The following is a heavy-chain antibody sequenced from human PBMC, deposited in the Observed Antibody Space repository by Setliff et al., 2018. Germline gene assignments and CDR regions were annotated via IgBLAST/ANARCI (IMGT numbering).Heavy chain of an antibody. CDR1: GGSISNYY. CDR3: ARAPDSGTYYNLYPYYNDV. D-gene: IGHD1-26*01. Sequence: SDTLSLTCTVSGGSISNYYWTWIRQPPGKGLDWIGYIYTSGSTNYNPSLKSRVTISVDTSKNQFSLKLSSVSAADTAVYYCARAPDSGTYYNLYPYYNDVWGKGTAVTVSS. CDR2: IYTSGST. V-gene: IGHV4-4*08. J-gene: IGHJ6*03.